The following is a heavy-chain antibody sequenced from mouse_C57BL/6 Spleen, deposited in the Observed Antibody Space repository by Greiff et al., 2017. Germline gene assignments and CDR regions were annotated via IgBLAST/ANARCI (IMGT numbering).Heavy chain of an antibody. CDR2: ITPSNGGT. CDR3: ASRDDGDYGGAMDY. CDR1: GYTFTSYW. J-gene: IGHJ4*01. V-gene: IGHV1-53*01. Sequence: QVQLQQPGPELVKPGASVKLSCKASGYTFTSYWMHWVKQRPGQGLEWIGNITPSNGGTNYTATFKSKATLTLANSSITAYLQLSSRTSEDSAVDYCASRDDGDYGGAMDYWGQGTSGTVSS. D-gene: IGHD2-3*01.